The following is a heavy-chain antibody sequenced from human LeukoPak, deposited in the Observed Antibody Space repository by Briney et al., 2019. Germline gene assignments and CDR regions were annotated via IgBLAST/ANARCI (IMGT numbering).Heavy chain of an antibody. CDR3: ARQKYYYDSSGYYYYYYYMDV. CDR2: ISSSGSTI. V-gene: IGHV3-48*03. Sequence: GGSLRLSCAAYGFTFSSYEMNWVRQAPGKGLEWVSYISSSGSTIYYADSVKGRFTISRDNAKNSLYLQMNSLRAEDTAVYYCARQKYYYDSSGYYYYYYYMDVWGKGTTVTVSS. J-gene: IGHJ6*03. D-gene: IGHD3-22*01. CDR1: GFTFSSYE.